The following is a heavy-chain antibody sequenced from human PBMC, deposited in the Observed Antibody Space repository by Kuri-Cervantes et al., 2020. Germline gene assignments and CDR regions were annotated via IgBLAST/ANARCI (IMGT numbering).Heavy chain of an antibody. CDR2: ISSSSSYI. CDR1: GFTFSSYS. D-gene: IGHD5-12*01. J-gene: IGHJ5*02. Sequence: GGSLRLSCAASGFTFSSYSMNWVRQAPGKGLEWVSSISSSSSYIYYADSVKGRFTISRDNAKNSLYLQMNSLKTEDTAVYYCTSLSADIVARAWFDPWGQGTLVTVSS. V-gene: IGHV3-21*03. CDR3: TSLSADIVARAWFDP.